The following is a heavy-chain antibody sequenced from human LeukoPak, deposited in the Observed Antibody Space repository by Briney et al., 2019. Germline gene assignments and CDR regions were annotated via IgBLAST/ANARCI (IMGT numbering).Heavy chain of an antibody. CDR3: ARGTTQIAAAGTSEYYFDY. J-gene: IGHJ4*02. CDR1: GFTFSSYA. CDR2: ISYDGSNK. Sequence: GGSLRLSCAASGFTFSSYAMHWVRQAPGTGLEWVAVISYDGSNKYYADSVKGRFTISRDNSKNTLYLQMNSLRAEDTAVYYCARGTTQIAAAGTSEYYFDYWGQGTLVTVSS. D-gene: IGHD6-13*01. V-gene: IGHV3-30*04.